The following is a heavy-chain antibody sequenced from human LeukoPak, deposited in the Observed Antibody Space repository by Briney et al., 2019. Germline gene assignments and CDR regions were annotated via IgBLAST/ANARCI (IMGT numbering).Heavy chain of an antibody. CDR3: AGGNSWPGLSY. CDR1: GFTFSSYS. D-gene: IGHD6-13*01. J-gene: IGHJ4*02. Sequence: GGSLRLSCAASGFTFSSYSMNWVRQAPGRGLEWVSYISGSGTTIYYADSVKGRFTISRDKSKNTLYLQMNTLRAEDTAVYFCAGGNSWPGLSYWGQGTLLTVSS. CDR2: ISGSGTTI. V-gene: IGHV3-48*01.